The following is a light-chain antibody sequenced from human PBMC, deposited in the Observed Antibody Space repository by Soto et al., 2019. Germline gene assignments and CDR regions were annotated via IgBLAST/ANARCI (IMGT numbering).Light chain of an antibody. V-gene: IGLV2-8*01. CDR3: SSYARNRDVL. CDR2: EVS. J-gene: IGLJ2*01. CDR1: SSDVGGYSY. Sequence: QSVLTQPPSASGSPGQSVAISCTGTSSDVGGYSYVSWYQQHPGKAPKLMIYEVSNRPSGVPDRFSGSKSGNTASLTVSGLQAEDEDDYYCSSYARNRDVLFGGGTKLTVL.